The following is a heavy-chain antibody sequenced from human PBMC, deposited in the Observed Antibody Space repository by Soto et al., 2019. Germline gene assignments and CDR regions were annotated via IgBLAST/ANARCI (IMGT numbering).Heavy chain of an antibody. CDR2: IDPSDSQT. CDR3: ARQIYDSDTGPNFQYYFDS. Sequence: XESLTISSKGSGYSFAGYWITLVSQKPGKGLEWMGRIDPSDSQTYYSPSFRGHVTISATKSITTVFLQWSSLRASDTAMYYCARQIYDSDTGPNFQYYFDSWGQGTPVTVSS. CDR1: GYSFAGYW. J-gene: IGHJ4*02. D-gene: IGHD3-22*01. V-gene: IGHV5-10-1*01.